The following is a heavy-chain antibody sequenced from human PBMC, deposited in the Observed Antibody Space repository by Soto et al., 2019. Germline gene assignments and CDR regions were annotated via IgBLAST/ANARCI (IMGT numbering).Heavy chain of an antibody. CDR1: GGTFSSYA. CDR2: IIPIFGTA. V-gene: IGHV1-69*13. J-gene: IGHJ5*02. D-gene: IGHD3-22*01. Sequence: GASVKVSCKASGGTFSSYAISWVRQAPGQGLEWMGGIIPIFGTANYAQKFQSRVTITADESTSTAYMELSSLRSEDTAVYYCATRAPYYYDSSGSLFDPWGQGTLVTVSS. CDR3: ATRAPYYYDSSGSLFDP.